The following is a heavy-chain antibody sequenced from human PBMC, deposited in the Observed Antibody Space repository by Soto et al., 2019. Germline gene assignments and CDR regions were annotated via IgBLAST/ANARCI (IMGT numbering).Heavy chain of an antibody. CDR2: ISGSGGST. V-gene: IGHV3-23*01. D-gene: IGHD5-18*01. J-gene: IGHJ6*02. CDR3: AKHQLKGTSYGGGGMDV. Sequence: EVQLLESGGGLVQPGGSLRLSCAASGFTFSSYAMSWVRQAPGKGLEWVSAISGSGGSTYYADSVKGRFTISRDNSKNTLYLQMNSLRAEDTAVYYCAKHQLKGTSYGGGGMDVWGQGTTVTVSS. CDR1: GFTFSSYA.